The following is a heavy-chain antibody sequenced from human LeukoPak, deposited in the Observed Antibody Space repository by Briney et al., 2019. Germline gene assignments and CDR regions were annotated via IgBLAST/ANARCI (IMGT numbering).Heavy chain of an antibody. J-gene: IGHJ6*02. Sequence: GGSLRLSCAASGFTFSSYWMSWVRQAPGKGLEWVANIKQDGSEKYHVDSVKGRFTISRDNAKNSLYLQMNSLRAEDTAVYYCARDAGYCSSTSCYYYGMDVWGQGTTVTVSS. CDR1: GFTFSSYW. D-gene: IGHD2-2*01. CDR2: IKQDGSEK. CDR3: ARDAGYCSSTSCYYYGMDV. V-gene: IGHV3-7*01.